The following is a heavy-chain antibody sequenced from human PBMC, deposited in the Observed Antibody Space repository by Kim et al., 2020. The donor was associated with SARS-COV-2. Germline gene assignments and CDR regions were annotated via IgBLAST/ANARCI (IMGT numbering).Heavy chain of an antibody. CDR1: GGSISSSSYY. V-gene: IGHV4-39*07. Sequence: SETLSLTCTVSGGSISSSSYYWGWIRQPPGKGREWIGSIYYSGSTYYNPSLKSRVTISVDTSKNQFSLKLSSVTAADTAVYYCARFSTWYSSSSTTGFDYWGQGTLVTVSS. D-gene: IGHD6-6*01. J-gene: IGHJ4*02. CDR3: ARFSTWYSSSSTTGFDY. CDR2: IYYSGST.